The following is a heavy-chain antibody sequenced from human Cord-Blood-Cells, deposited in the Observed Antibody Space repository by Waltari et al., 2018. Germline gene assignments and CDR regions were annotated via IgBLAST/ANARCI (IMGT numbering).Heavy chain of an antibody. Sequence: QVQLQESGPGLVKPSETLSLTCAVSGYSISSGYYWGWIRQPPGKGLEWIGSIYHRGGTYYNPSLKSRVTISVDTSKNQFSLKLSSVTAADTAVYYCARGDYYGSGSYYIYFDYWGQGTLVTVSS. J-gene: IGHJ4*02. CDR3: ARGDYYGSGSYYIYFDY. CDR2: IYHRGGT. CDR1: GYSISSGYY. V-gene: IGHV4-38-2*01. D-gene: IGHD3-10*01.